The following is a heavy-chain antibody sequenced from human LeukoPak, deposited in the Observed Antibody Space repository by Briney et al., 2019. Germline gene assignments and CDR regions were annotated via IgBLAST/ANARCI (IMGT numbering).Heavy chain of an antibody. CDR3: ARRAYCGGDCYSDY. CDR1: GYSFSSYW. D-gene: IGHD2-21*02. Sequence: GESLKISCKGSGYSFSSYWIAWVRQMPGKGLEWMGSIYPGDSDTRYSPSFRGQVTISADKSISTAHLQWSSLKASDTAMYFCARRAYCGGDCYSDYWGQGTLVTVSS. V-gene: IGHV5-51*01. J-gene: IGHJ4*02. CDR2: IYPGDSDT.